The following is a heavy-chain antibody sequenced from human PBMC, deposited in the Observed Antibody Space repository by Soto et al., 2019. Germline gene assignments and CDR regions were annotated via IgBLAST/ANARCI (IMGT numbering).Heavy chain of an antibody. J-gene: IGHJ2*01. CDR1: GFTFSSYA. CDR2: VSHDGRNT. Sequence: GGSLRLSCAASGFTFSSYAMSWVRQAPGKGLEWVAVVSHDGRNTHYADSVKGRFTVSRDNSKNTLYLQMNSLRAEDTAVYNCAKEPVGPDWYFDLWGRGTLVTVSS. V-gene: IGHV3-23*03. CDR3: AKEPVGPDWYFDL.